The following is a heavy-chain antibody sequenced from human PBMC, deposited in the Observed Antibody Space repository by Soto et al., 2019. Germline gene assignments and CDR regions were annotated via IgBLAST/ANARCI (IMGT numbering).Heavy chain of an antibody. CDR1: GGNISSSSYY. CDR2: IYYSGST. Sequence: SSVTMSVTCPVAGGNISSSSYYWGWISQPPGKGLEWIGSIYYSGSTYYNPSLKSRVTISVDTSKNQFSLKLSSVTAADTAVYYCARLVYYGSGSYRSYYYYYGMDVWGQGTTVTVSS. V-gene: IGHV4-39*01. D-gene: IGHD3-10*01. CDR3: ARLVYYGSGSYRSYYYYYGMDV. J-gene: IGHJ6*02.